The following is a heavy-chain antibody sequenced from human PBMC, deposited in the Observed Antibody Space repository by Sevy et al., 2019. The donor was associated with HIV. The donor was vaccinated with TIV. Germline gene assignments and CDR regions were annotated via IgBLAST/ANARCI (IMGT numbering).Heavy chain of an antibody. CDR2: IYTSGST. CDR3: ARDGNGYNYRDAFDI. CDR1: GGSISSYY. V-gene: IGHV4-4*07. D-gene: IGHD5-12*01. Sequence: SETLSLTCTVSGGSISSYYWSRIRQPAGKGLEWIGRIYTSGSTNYNPSLKSRVTMSVDTSKNQFSLKLSSVTAADTAVYYCARDGNGYNYRDAFDIWGQGTMVTVSS. J-gene: IGHJ3*02.